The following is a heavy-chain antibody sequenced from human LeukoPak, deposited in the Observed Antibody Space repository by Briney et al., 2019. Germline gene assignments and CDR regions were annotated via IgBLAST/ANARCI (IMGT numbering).Heavy chain of an antibody. J-gene: IGHJ4*02. V-gene: IGHV4-38-2*02. D-gene: IGHD3-22*01. Sequence: SETLSLTCTVSGYSVSSGFYWGWIRLPPGKGLEWVGIIYHSGSTYYNPSLKSRVTMSLDTSKNQFSLRLTSVTAADTAVYYCARDRYYYESSGYYRYWDYWGQGTLVTVSS. CDR2: IYHSGST. CDR3: ARDRYYYESSGYYRYWDY. CDR1: GYSVSSGFY.